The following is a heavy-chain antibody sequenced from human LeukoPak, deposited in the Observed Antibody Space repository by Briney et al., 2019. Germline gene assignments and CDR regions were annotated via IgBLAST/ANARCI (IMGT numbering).Heavy chain of an antibody. CDR1: KFTFSNYG. D-gene: IGHD3-10*01. CDR2: ISSDGGTK. Sequence: GVTLRRSCTASKFTFSNYGMQWVRQAPGKGLEWVAVISSDGGTKYYADSVKGRFTLSRDNSRNTLDLQMNSLGPEDTAVYYCAKEYDSGGYGAYFDYWGQGTLVTVSS. V-gene: IGHV3-30*18. CDR3: AKEYDSGGYGAYFDY. J-gene: IGHJ4*02.